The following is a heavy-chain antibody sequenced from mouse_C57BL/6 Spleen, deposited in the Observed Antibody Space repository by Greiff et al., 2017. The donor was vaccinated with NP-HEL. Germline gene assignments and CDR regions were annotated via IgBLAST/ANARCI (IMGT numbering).Heavy chain of an antibody. D-gene: IGHD1-2*01. CDR2: INPSTGGT. CDR3: ARKGNYGYGNSFDY. J-gene: IGHJ2*01. CDR1: GYSFTGYY. V-gene: IGHV1-42*01. Sequence: EVQLQQSGPELVKPGASVKISCKASGYSFTGYYMNWVKQSPEKSLEWIGEINPSTGGTTYNQKFKAKATLTVDKSSSTAYMQLKSLTSEDSAVYYCARKGNYGYGNSFDYWGQGTTLTVSS.